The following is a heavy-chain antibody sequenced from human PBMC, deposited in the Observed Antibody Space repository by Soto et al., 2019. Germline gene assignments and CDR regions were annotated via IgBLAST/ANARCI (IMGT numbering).Heavy chain of an antibody. CDR1: SASLRSSNW. CDR3: ARGGYYFYMDV. CDR2: IHHSGST. Sequence: QVQLQESGPGLVKPSGTLSLTCAVSSASLRSSNWWSWVRQTPEKGLELIGQIHHSGSTNYNPSLTSRVTMSVDKSKNHFSLNVSSVTAADTAVYYCARGGYYFYMDVWGRGITVTVSS. J-gene: IGHJ6*03. V-gene: IGHV4-4*02. D-gene: IGHD1-26*01.